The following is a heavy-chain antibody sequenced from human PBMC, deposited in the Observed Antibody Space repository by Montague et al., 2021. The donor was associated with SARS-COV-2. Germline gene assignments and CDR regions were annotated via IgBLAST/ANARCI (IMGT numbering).Heavy chain of an antibody. CDR2: ISSSSSYI. D-gene: IGHD3-9*01. CDR1: GGSLSGFY. CDR3: ARWGYYDILTGYSEDFYGMDA. V-gene: IGHV3-21*01. Sequence: ETLSLTCAVSGGSLSGFYWTWIRQAPGQGLGLVSSISSSSSYIXYSDLAQGRLTISRDNAKNSLYLQMISLMAEETAVYYCARWGYYDILTGYSEDFYGMDAWGQGTTVTVSS. J-gene: IGHJ6*02.